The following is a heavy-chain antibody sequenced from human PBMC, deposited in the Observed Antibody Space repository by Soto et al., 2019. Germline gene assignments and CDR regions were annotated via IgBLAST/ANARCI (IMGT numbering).Heavy chain of an antibody. Sequence: ASVKVSCKASGYTFTSYDINWVRQAPGQGLEWVGWINPTSEYTAHAQKFQGRVTLTREISTATAYMELSSLTSEDTAVYFCARQVHPGYSSAWGPGTQLTVYS. J-gene: IGHJ5*02. CDR3: ARQVHPGYSSA. CDR2: INPTSEYT. V-gene: IGHV1-8*01. D-gene: IGHD2-15*01. CDR1: GYTFTSYD.